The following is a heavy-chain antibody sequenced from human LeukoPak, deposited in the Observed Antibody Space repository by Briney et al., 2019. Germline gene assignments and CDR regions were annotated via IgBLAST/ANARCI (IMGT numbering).Heavy chain of an antibody. Sequence: SETLSLTCTVSGGSIRGSYWSWIRQPPGKGLEWIAYMYNSGSTNYNPSLKSRVTISIDTSKNQFSLKLSSLTAADTAIYYCARGIESYGDYGYWGQGILVTVSS. CDR2: MYNSGST. J-gene: IGHJ4*02. D-gene: IGHD4-17*01. V-gene: IGHV4-59*01. CDR1: GGSIRGSY. CDR3: ARGIESYGDYGY.